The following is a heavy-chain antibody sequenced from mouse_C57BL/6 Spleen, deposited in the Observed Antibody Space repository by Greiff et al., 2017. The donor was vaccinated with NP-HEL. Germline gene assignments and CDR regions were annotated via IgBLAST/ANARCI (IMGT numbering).Heavy chain of an antibody. CDR1: GFNIKDYY. Sequence: EVQLQQSGAELVRPGASVKLSCTASGFNIKDYYMHWVKQRPEQGLEWIGRIDPEDGDTEYAPKFQGKATMTADTSSNTAYLQLSSLTSEDTAVYYCTTWGSSAYSYFDYWGQGTTLTVSS. CDR3: TTWGSSAYSYFDY. V-gene: IGHV14-1*01. J-gene: IGHJ2*01. CDR2: IDPEDGDT. D-gene: IGHD3-2*02.